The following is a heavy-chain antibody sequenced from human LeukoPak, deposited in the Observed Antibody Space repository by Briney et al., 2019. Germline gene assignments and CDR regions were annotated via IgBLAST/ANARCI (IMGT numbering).Heavy chain of an antibody. CDR2: IGTAGDT. V-gene: IGHV3-13*01. CDR3: ARVSYGYDYYFDY. D-gene: IGHD5-18*01. J-gene: IGHJ4*02. Sequence: PGGSLRLSCAASGFTFSSYDMHWVRHATGKGLEWVSAIGTAGDTYYPGSVKGRFTISRENAKNSLYLQMNSLRAGDTAVYYCARVSYGYDYYFDYWGQGTLVTVSS. CDR1: GFTFSSYD.